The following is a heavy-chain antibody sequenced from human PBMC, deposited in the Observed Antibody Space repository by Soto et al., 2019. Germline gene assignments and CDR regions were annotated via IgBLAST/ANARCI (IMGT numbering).Heavy chain of an antibody. D-gene: IGHD3-3*01. CDR1: GFTFSSYS. CDR2: ISSSSSYI. J-gene: IGHJ6*02. V-gene: IGHV3-21*01. CDR3: ARDRYYDFWSGYGVYYYYGMDV. Sequence: GGSLRLSCAASGFTFSSYSMNWVRQAPGKGLEWVSSISSSSSYIYYADSVKGRFTISRDNAKNSLYLQMNSLRAEDTAVYYCARDRYYDFWSGYGVYYYYGMDVWGQGTTVTVPS.